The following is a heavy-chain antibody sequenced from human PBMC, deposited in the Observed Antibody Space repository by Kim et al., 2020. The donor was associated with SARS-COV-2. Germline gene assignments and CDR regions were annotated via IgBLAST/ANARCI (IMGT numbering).Heavy chain of an antibody. CDR1: GYTFTSYA. D-gene: IGHD3-10*01. CDR3: ARVMVQGVIISLNWFDP. J-gene: IGHJ5*02. CDR2: INTNTGNP. V-gene: IGHV7-4-1*02. Sequence: ASVKVSCKASGYTFTSYAMNWVRQAPGQGLEWMGWINTNTGNPTYAQGFTGRFVFSLDTSVSTAYLQISSLKAEDTAVYYCARVMVQGVIISLNWFDPWGQGTLVTVSS.